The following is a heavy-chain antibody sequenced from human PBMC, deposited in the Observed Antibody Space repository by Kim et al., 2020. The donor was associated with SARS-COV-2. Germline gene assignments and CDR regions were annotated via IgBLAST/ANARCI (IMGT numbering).Heavy chain of an antibody. Sequence: SETLSLTCTVSGGSISSYYWNWIRQPPGKGLEWIGYIYYSGSTNYNPSLKSRVTISIDMSKNQFSLKLSSVTAADTAMYYCARGYYDSGSYFNDWGQGT. CDR2: IYYSGST. D-gene: IGHD3-10*01. CDR3: ARGYYDSGSYFND. CDR1: GGSISSYY. J-gene: IGHJ4*02. V-gene: IGHV4-59*12.